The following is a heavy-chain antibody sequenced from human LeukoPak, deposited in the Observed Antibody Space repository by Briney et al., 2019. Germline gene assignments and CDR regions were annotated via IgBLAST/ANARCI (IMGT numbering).Heavy chain of an antibody. CDR1: GFTFDNYG. Sequence: QAGGSLRLSCAASGFTFDNYGMSWVRQAPGKGLEWVSGISWNSGSIGYADSVKGRFTISRDNAKNSLYLQMNSLRAEDMALYYCAKDSRFKSWDLYSFFDYWGQGTLVTVSS. V-gene: IGHV3-9*03. CDR2: ISWNSGSI. D-gene: IGHD5-18*01. J-gene: IGHJ4*02. CDR3: AKDSRFKSWDLYSFFDY.